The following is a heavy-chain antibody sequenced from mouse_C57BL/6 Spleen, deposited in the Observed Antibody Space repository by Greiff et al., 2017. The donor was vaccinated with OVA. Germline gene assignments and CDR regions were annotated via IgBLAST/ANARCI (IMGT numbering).Heavy chain of an antibody. J-gene: IGHJ2*01. CDR1: GFTFRNYW. Sequence: EVQLVESGGGLVQPGGSMKLSCVASGFTFRNYWMNWVRQSPEKGLEWVAQIRLKSDNYATHYAESVKGRFTISRDDSKTSVYLQMNNLRAEDTGIYYCTYYDYWGQGTTLTVSS. V-gene: IGHV6-3*01. CDR2: IRLKSDNYAT. CDR3: TYYDY.